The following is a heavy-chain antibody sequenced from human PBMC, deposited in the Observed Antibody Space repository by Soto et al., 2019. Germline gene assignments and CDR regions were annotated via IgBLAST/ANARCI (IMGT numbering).Heavy chain of an antibody. D-gene: IGHD6-13*01. V-gene: IGHV3-33*01. CDR2: IWYDGSNK. CDR1: GFTFSSYG. CDR3: ARDRVALGAAAVKRSHDAFDI. J-gene: IGHJ3*02. Sequence: QVQLVESGGGVVQPGRSLRLSCAASGFTFSSYGMHWVRQAPGKGLEWVAVIWYDGSNKYYADSVKGRFTISRDNSKNTLYLQMNSRGAEDTAVYYCARDRVALGAAAVKRSHDAFDIWGQGTMVTVSS.